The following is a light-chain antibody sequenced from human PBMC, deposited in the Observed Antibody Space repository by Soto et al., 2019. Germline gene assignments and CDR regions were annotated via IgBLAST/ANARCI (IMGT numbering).Light chain of an antibody. J-gene: IGLJ1*01. CDR2: EGS. Sequence: QSVLTQPASVSGSPGQSITISCTGTSSDVGTYNLVSWYQQHPGKAPKLIIYEGSKRPSGVSTRFSGSKSGNTASLTISGLQAEDEADYYCCSYASGSTPLYVFGTGTKLTVL. CDR1: SSDVGTYNL. V-gene: IGLV2-23*01. CDR3: CSYASGSTPLYV.